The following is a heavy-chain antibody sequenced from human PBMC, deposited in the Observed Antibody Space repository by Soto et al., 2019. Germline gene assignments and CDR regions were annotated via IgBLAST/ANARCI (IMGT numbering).Heavy chain of an antibody. CDR2: FDPEDGET. J-gene: IGHJ4*02. Sequence: GASVKVSCKVSGYTLTELSMHWVRQAPGKGLEWMGGFDPEDGETIYAQKFQGRVTMTEDTSTDTAYMELSSLRSEDTAVYYCATDFYATAAAGVFDYWGQGTLVTVSS. CDR3: ATDFYATAAAGVFDY. D-gene: IGHD6-13*01. CDR1: GYTLTELS. V-gene: IGHV1-24*01.